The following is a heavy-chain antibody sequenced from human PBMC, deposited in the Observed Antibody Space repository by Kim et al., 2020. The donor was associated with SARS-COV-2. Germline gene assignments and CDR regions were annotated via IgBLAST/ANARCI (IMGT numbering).Heavy chain of an antibody. D-gene: IGHD3-10*01. V-gene: IGHV4-30-2*04. CDR3: ARDFSYGSGSYYVDY. J-gene: IGHJ4*02. Sequence: PSLKSRVTISVDTAKNQFSLKLSSVTAADTAVYYCARDFSYGSGSYYVDYWGQGTLVTVSS.